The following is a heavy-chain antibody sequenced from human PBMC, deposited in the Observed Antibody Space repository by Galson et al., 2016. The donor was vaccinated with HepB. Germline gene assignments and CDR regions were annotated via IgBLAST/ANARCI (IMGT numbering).Heavy chain of an antibody. CDR2: ITNIGGST. Sequence: SLRLSCAASGFTFGNYVMSWVRQAPGKGLEWVSSITNIGGSTYYADSVKGWFTISRDNSKNTLYLQMSSLRAEDTALYYCAKVDCGGDCKRFDYWGQGTLVTVSS. J-gene: IGHJ4*02. D-gene: IGHD2-21*02. V-gene: IGHV3-23*01. CDR3: AKVDCGGDCKRFDY. CDR1: GFTFGNYV.